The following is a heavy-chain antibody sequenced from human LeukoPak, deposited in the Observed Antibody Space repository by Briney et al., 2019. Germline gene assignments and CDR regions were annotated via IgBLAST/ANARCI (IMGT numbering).Heavy chain of an antibody. V-gene: IGHV4-34*01. CDR1: GGSFSGYY. J-gene: IGHJ6*03. CDR3: ARRRAYYDSSGYNYYMDV. CDR2: INHSGST. Sequence: PSETLSLTCAVYGGSFSGYYWSWIRQPPGKGLEWIGEINHSGSTNYNPSLKSRVTISVDTSKNQFSLKLSSVTAADTAVYYCARRRAYYDSSGYNYYMDVWGKGTTVTISS. D-gene: IGHD3-22*01.